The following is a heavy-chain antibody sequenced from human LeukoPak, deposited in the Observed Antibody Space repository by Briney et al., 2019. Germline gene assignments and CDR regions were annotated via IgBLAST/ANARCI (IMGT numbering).Heavy chain of an antibody. CDR1: GLTFSSYW. CDR3: ASTFPYCNSGTCAL. CDR2: ISPDGNRE. J-gene: IGHJ4*02. V-gene: IGHV3-7*01. Sequence: GGSLRLSCAASGLTFSSYWMTWVRQGPGKGLEWVATISPDGNRENYVDSVKGRFSISRDNAKNSLFLQMRSLRAEDTAMYYCASTFPYCNSGTCALGGQGTLVTVSS. D-gene: IGHD2/OR15-2a*01.